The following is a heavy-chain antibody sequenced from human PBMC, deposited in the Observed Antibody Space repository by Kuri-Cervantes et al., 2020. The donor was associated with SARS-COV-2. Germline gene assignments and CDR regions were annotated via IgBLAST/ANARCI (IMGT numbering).Heavy chain of an antibody. CDR2: INHSGST. J-gene: IGHJ4*02. CDR1: GGSFSGYY. V-gene: IGHV4-34*01. Sequence: SETLSLTCAVYGGSFSGYYWSWIRQPPGKGLEWIGEINHSGSTNYNPSLKSRVTVSVDTSKNQFSLKLSSVTAADTAVYYCARLPHEQLGYFDYWGQGTLVTVSS. D-gene: IGHD6-13*01. CDR3: ARLPHEQLGYFDY.